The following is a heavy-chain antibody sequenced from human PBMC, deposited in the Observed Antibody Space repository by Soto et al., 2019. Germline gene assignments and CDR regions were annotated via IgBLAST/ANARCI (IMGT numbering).Heavy chain of an antibody. CDR1: GFTVSSND. CDR3: ARRPLNSNGAY. J-gene: IGHJ4*02. CDR2: IYSSGST. Sequence: EVQLVESGGGLIQPGGSLRLSCAASGFTVSSNDMSWVRQAPGKGLEWVSLIYSSGSTHYADSVKGRFTISRDNSKNTLYLQMNSLRAEDKAVYYCARRPLNSNGAYWGQGTLVTVSS. D-gene: IGHD3-22*01. V-gene: IGHV3-53*01.